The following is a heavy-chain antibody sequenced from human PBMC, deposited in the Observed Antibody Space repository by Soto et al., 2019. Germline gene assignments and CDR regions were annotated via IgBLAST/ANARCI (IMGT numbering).Heavy chain of an antibody. CDR2: INAGNGNT. CDR3: ASDLGGGPDC. CDR1: GYTFTSYA. Sequence: QVQLVQSGAEVKKPGASVKVSCKTSGYTFTSYAMHWVRQAPGQRLEWRGWINAGNGNTTYSQQFQGRVTITIDTSASTAYMERSSLRSEDTAIYYCASDLGGGPDCWGQGTLGTVSS. J-gene: IGHJ4*02. D-gene: IGHD2-15*01. V-gene: IGHV1-3*01.